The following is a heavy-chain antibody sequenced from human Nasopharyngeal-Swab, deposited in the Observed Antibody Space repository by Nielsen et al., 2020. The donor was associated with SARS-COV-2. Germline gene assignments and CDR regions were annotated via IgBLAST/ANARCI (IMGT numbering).Heavy chain of an antibody. D-gene: IGHD2-21*02. J-gene: IGHJ4*02. CDR3: ARSLCDSDCYAVGYFDY. V-gene: IGHV4-39*02. CDR1: GGSISSSSYY. Sequence: GSLRLSCTVSGGSISSSSYYWGWIRQSPGKGLEWIGSINDSGNTYYNPSLKSRATMSVDTSKKYFSLKLTSVTAPDTAVYYCARSLCDSDCYAVGYFDYWGQGSLVTVPS. CDR2: INDSGNT.